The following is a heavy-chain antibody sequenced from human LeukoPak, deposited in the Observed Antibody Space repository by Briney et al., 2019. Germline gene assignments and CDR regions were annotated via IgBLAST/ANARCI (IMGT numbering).Heavy chain of an antibody. J-gene: IGHJ4*02. D-gene: IGHD4/OR15-4a*01. CDR3: ARRAGAYSHPYDY. Sequence: GSLRLSCTVSGFTVSSNSMSWVRQAPGKGLEWVSFIFSSTHYSDSVKGRFTISRDNSKNTLYLQMNSLRAEDTAVYYCARRAGAYSHPYDYWGQGTLVTVSS. CDR1: GFTVSSNS. CDR2: IFSST. V-gene: IGHV3-53*01.